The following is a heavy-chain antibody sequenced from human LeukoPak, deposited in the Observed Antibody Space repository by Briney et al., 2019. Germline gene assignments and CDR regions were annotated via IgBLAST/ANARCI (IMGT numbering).Heavy chain of an antibody. D-gene: IGHD2-2*01. V-gene: IGHV4-61*02. Sequence: SETLSLTCTVSGGSISSGSYYWSWIRQPAGKGLEWIGRIYTSGSTNYNPSLRSRVTISVDTPKNQFSLKLSSVTAADTAVYYCARDKAGTSCYDYWGQGTLVTVSS. CDR2: IYTSGST. J-gene: IGHJ4*02. CDR1: GGSISSGSYY. CDR3: ARDKAGTSCYDY.